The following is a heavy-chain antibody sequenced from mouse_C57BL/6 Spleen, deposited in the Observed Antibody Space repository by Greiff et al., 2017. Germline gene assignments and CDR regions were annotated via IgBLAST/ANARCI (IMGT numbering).Heavy chain of an antibody. V-gene: IGHV5-9*01. CDR2: LSGGGGNT. J-gene: IGHJ4*01. Sequence: EVQGVESGGGLVKPGGSLKLSCAASGFTFSSYTMSWVRQTPEKRLEWVATLSGGGGNTYYPDSVKGRFTISRDNAKNTLYLQMSSLRSEDTALYYCATTVVPHYYAMDYWGQGTSVTVSS. CDR3: ATTVVPHYYAMDY. CDR1: GFTFSSYT. D-gene: IGHD1-1*01.